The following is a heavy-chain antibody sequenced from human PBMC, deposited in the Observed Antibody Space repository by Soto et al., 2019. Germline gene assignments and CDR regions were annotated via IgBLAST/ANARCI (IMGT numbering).Heavy chain of an antibody. CDR3: ARNISNFGYYYYAMDV. D-gene: IGHD4-4*01. Sequence: GESLNISCKGSGYTFTDYWIGWVRQLPGKGLEWMGIIYPGDSDTRYSPSFQGHVTITVDKSTSTAYLQWNTLKASDTAMYYCARNISNFGYYYYAMDVWGQGTRVTVSS. V-gene: IGHV5-51*01. CDR2: IYPGDSDT. J-gene: IGHJ6*02. CDR1: GYTFTDYW.